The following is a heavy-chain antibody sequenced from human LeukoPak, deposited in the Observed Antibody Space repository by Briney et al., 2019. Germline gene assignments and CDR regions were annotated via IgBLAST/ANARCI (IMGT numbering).Heavy chain of an antibody. CDR1: GFTLGYYG. D-gene: IGHD3-22*01. J-gene: IGHJ2*01. CDR2: MWSDGSKT. CDR3: ARDADTSAFYWYFDL. Sequence: GGSLRLSCTASGFTLGYYGMHWVRQAPGKGLELVALMWSDGSKTSYADSVKGRFTISRDISRNTLYLQMNSLRAEDTALYYCARDADTSAFYWYFDLWGRGTLVTVSS. V-gene: IGHV3-33*01.